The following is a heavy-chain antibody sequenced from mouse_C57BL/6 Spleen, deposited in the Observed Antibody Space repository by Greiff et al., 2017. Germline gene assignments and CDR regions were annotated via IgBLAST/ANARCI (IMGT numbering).Heavy chain of an antibody. J-gene: IGHJ4*01. CDR1: GFTFSSYA. V-gene: IGHV5-4*01. Sequence: EVHLVESGGGLVKPGGSLKLSCAASGFTFSSYAMSWVRQTPEKRLEWVATISDGGSYTYYPDNVKGRFTISRDNAKNNLYLQMSHLKSEDTAMYYCARGGYFGSSYDYAMDDWGQGTSVTVSS. CDR2: ISDGGSYT. CDR3: ARGGYFGSSYDYAMDD. D-gene: IGHD1-1*01.